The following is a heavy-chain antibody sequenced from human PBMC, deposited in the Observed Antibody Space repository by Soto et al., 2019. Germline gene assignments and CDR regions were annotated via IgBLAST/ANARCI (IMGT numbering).Heavy chain of an antibody. J-gene: IGHJ4*02. Sequence: ASVKVSCKAYGYTFTSYGISLVRQAPGQGIEWMGWISAYNGNTNYAQKLQGRVTMTTDTSKSTAYMELRSLRSDDTAVYYCARGVRFTIFGVVRHFDYWGQGTLVTVSS. V-gene: IGHV1-18*01. D-gene: IGHD3-3*01. CDR3: ARGVRFTIFGVVRHFDY. CDR2: ISAYNGNT. CDR1: GYTFTSYG.